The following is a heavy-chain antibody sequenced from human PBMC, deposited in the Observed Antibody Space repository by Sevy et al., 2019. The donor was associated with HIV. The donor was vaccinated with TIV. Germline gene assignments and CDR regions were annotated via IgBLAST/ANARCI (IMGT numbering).Heavy chain of an antibody. CDR3: AKGTLIGAAGLDAFDI. D-gene: IGHD6-13*01. CDR1: GFTFSSYA. CDR2: SGSGGNT. V-gene: IGHV3-23*01. Sequence: QLGGSLRLSCAASGFTFSSYAMNWVRQAPGKGLEWVSSGSGGNTYYADSVKGRFTISRDSSKNTVSLQMNSLRAEDSAIYYCAKGTLIGAAGLDAFDIWGQGTKVTVSS. J-gene: IGHJ3*02.